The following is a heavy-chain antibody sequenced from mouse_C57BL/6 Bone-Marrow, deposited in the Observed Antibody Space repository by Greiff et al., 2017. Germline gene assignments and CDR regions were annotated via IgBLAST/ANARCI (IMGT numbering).Heavy chain of an antibody. V-gene: IGHV1-22*01. J-gene: IGHJ3*01. D-gene: IGHD1-1*01. Sequence: EVQLQQSGPELVKPGASVKMSCKASGYTFTDYNMHWVKQSHGKSPEWIGYINPNNGGTSYNQKFKGKATLTVNKSSSTAYMELRSLTSEDSAVYYCARARLLRSAWFAYWGQGTLVTVSA. CDR1: GYTFTDYN. CDR2: INPNNGGT. CDR3: ARARLLRSAWFAY.